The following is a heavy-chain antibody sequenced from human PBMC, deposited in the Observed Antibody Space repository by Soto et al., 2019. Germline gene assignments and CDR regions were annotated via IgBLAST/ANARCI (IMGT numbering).Heavy chain of an antibody. CDR3: ARCKQKVIHCAMDV. Sequence: QVHLVQSGGGGVQPGRSLRVSCSTSGFIFSAYGMHWVRQAPGKGLGWVDFINYDGSSKFYGDSVKGRFTISIDNSKNMLYLQLNSLRGEDTAIYYCARCKQKVIHCAMDVWGQGATVTVTS. D-gene: IGHD2-21*01. V-gene: IGHV3-33*01. CDR1: GFIFSAYG. J-gene: IGHJ6*02. CDR2: INYDGSSK.